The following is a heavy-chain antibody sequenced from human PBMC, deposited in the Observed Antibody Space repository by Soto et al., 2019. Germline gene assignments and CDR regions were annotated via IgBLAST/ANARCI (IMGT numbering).Heavy chain of an antibody. CDR2: IYYSGST. V-gene: IGHV4-39*01. D-gene: IGHD3-16*02. CDR1: GGSISSSSYY. Sequence: SGTLSLTCTVSGGSISSSSYYWGWIRQPPGKGLEWIGSIYYSGSTYYNPSLKSRVTISVDTSKNQFSLKLSSVTAADTAVYYCARAYYDYIWGSYRPDAFDICGQGTMITVSS. CDR3: ARAYYDYIWGSYRPDAFDI. J-gene: IGHJ3*02.